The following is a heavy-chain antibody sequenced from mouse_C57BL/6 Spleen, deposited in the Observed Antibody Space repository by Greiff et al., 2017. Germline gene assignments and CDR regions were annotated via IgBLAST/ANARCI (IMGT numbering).Heavy chain of an antibody. Sequence: QVQLKQPGAELVKPGASVKMSCKASGYTFTSYWITWVKQRPGQGLEWIGDIYPGSGSTNYNEKFKSKATLTLDTSSSTAYMQLSSLTSEDSAVYYCARGYYGSSYVWFAYWGQGTLVTVSA. J-gene: IGHJ3*01. CDR2: IYPGSGST. V-gene: IGHV1-55*01. CDR1: GYTFTSYW. D-gene: IGHD1-1*01. CDR3: ARGYYGSSYVWFAY.